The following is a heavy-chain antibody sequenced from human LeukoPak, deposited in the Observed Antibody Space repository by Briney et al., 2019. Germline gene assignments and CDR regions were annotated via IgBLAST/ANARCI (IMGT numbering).Heavy chain of an antibody. CDR1: GFTFSSYA. CDR2: ISYDGSNK. D-gene: IGHD2-2*01. CDR3: ARDRGYCSSTSCHNWFDP. V-gene: IGHV3-30*01. Sequence: PGGSLRLSCAASGFTFSSYAMHWVRQAPGKGLEGGAVISYDGSNKYYADSVKGRFTISRDNSKNTLYLQMNSLRAEDTAVYYCARDRGYCSSTSCHNWFDPWGQGTLVTVSS. J-gene: IGHJ5*02.